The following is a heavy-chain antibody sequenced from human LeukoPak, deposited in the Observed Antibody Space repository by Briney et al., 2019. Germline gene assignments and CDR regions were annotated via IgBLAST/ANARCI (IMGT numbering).Heavy chain of an antibody. CDR1: GGTFSSYA. J-gene: IGHJ5*02. CDR3: ARTIGEYSGWYLNWFDP. Sequence: PWASVKVSCKASGGTFSSYAISWVRQAPGQGLEWMGGIIPIFGTANYAQKFQGRVTITADESTSTAYMELSRLRSDDTAVYYCARTIGEYSGWYLNWFDPWGQGTLVTVSS. CDR2: IIPIFGTA. D-gene: IGHD6-19*01. V-gene: IGHV1-69*13.